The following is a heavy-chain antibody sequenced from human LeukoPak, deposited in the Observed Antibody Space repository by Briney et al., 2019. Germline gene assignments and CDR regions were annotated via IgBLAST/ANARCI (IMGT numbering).Heavy chain of an antibody. J-gene: IGHJ4*02. CDR2: IKQDGSEK. CDR1: GFTFSSYW. CDR3: ARTTGRREIDY. D-gene: IGHD1-1*01. V-gene: IGHV3-7*01. Sequence: PGGSLRLSCAASGFTFSSYWMSWVRQAPGKGLEWVANIKQDGSEKYYVDSVKGRFTISRDNAKNSLYLQMNSLRAEGTAVYYCARTTGRREIDYWGQGTLVTVSS.